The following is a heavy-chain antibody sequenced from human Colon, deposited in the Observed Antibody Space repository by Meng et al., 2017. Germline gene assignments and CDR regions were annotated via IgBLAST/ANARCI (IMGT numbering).Heavy chain of an antibody. J-gene: IGHJ5*02. Sequence: GSLRLSCTVSGASVGGDYWSWIRQPPGKGLEWMGYIYNTGSTNYNPSLKSRVTISIDTSKSQFSLELSSVTAADTAVYYCARGPPAASWGPGTLVTVSS. CDR1: GASVGGDY. V-gene: IGHV4-59*02. CDR3: ARGPPAAS. D-gene: IGHD2-15*01. CDR2: IYNTGST.